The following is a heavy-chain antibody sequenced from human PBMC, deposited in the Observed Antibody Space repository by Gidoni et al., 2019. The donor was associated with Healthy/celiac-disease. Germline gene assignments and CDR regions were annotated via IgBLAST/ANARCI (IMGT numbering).Heavy chain of an antibody. D-gene: IGHD4-17*01. CDR1: GFTFSSYS. CDR2: ISSSSSYI. Sequence: EVQLVESGGGLVKPGGSLRLSCAASGFTFSSYSMNWVRQAPGKGLEWVSSISSSSSYIYYADSVKGRFTISRDNAKNSLYLQMNSLRAEDTAVYYCAREGYGDYYYYYYGMDVWGQGTTVTVSS. CDR3: AREGYGDYYYYYYGMDV. J-gene: IGHJ6*02. V-gene: IGHV3-21*01.